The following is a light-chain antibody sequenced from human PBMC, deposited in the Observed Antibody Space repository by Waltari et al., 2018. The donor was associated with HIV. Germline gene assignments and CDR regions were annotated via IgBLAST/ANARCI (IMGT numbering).Light chain of an antibody. CDR3: QQYFNPPWT. J-gene: IGKJ1*01. V-gene: IGKV4-1*01. Sequence: DIVMTQSPGSLTVSLGARATIKCKSSQTILYHANNQSYLAWYQQKPGQPPKLLISWTSTRESGVPDRFHGSGSGTDFTFFISDVHPEDVALYYCQQYFNPPWTFGQGTRMEIE. CDR2: WTS. CDR1: QTILYHANNQSY.